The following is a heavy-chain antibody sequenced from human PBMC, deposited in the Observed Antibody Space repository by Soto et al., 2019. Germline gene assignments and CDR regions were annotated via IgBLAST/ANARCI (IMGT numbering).Heavy chain of an antibody. J-gene: IGHJ4*02. D-gene: IGHD3-16*02. V-gene: IGHV1-69*04. CDR1: GGTFSSYT. Sequence: ASVKVSCKASGGTFSSYTISWVRQAPGQGLEWMGRIIPILGIANYAQKFQGRVTITADKSTSTAYMELNSLRTEDTAVYYCAKENYVWGSYHIDYWGQGTLVTVSS. CDR2: IIPILGIA. CDR3: AKENYVWGSYHIDY.